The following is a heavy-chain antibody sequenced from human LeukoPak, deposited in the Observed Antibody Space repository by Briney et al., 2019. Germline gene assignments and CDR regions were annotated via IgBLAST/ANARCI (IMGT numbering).Heavy chain of an antibody. CDR1: GFTFTSHG. V-gene: IGHV3-33*01. D-gene: IGHD3-22*01. J-gene: IGHJ4*02. CDR2: IWNDGVTK. Sequence: PGGSLRLSCAASGFTFTSHGMHWVRQAPGKGLEWVAVIWNDGVTKYYADSVSGRFTISRDNSKNTVYMQMNSLRAEDTAVYYCARARGADSSAYYFDYWGQGTLVTVSS. CDR3: ARARGADSSAYYFDY.